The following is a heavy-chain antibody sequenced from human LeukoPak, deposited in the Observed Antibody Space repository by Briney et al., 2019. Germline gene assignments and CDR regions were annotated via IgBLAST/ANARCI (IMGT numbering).Heavy chain of an antibody. J-gene: IGHJ6*03. CDR1: GDSISTYY. CDR3: ARSSEGRYYYDSSGFSYYYYYMDV. D-gene: IGHD3-22*01. CDR2: IYYTGST. Sequence: SETLSLTCTVSGDSISTYYWSWIRQPPGKGLEWIGYIYYTGSTNYNPSLKSRVTISVDTSKNQFSLKLSSVTAADTAVYYCARSSEGRYYYDSSGFSYYYYYMDVWGKGTTVTISS. V-gene: IGHV4-59*01.